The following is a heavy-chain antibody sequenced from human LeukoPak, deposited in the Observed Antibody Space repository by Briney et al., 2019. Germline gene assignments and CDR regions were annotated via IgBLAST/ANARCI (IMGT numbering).Heavy chain of an antibody. V-gene: IGHV1-18*01. J-gene: IGHJ6*02. Sequence: ASVKVSCKASGYTFTSYGISWVRQAPGQGLECMGWISAYNGNTNYAQKLQGRVTMTTDTSTSTAYMELRSLRSDDTAVYYCARDRATVTTSPYGMDVWGQGTTVTVSS. CDR1: GYTFTSYG. CDR2: ISAYNGNT. CDR3: ARDRATVTTSPYGMDV. D-gene: IGHD4-17*01.